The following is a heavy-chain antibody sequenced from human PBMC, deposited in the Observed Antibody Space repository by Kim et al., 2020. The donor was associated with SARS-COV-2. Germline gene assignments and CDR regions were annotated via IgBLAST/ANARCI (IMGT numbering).Heavy chain of an antibody. V-gene: IGHV1-2*06. CDR3: ARVGEYGSGCYLVY. J-gene: IGHJ4*02. D-gene: IGHD3-10*01. CDR2: ISPNNGST. CDR1: GYTFTGYD. Sequence: ASVKVSCKASGYTFTGYDMEWVRQAPGQGLEWMGRISPNNGSTSYAQKLQGRVTMTRDTSTSTAYMELSSLRSDDTAVYYCARVGEYGSGCYLVYWGQGTMVTVSS.